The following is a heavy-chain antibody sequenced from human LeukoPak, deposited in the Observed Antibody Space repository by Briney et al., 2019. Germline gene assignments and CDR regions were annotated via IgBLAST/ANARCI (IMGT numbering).Heavy chain of an antibody. V-gene: IGHV4-34*01. J-gene: IGHJ6*02. CDR1: GGSSSGFY. CDR2: VTHDGST. Sequence: SETLSLTCAVYGGSSSGFYWNWIRQSPGKGLEWIGEVTHDGSTNYNPSLKSRVAISVDTFKNQFSLKLNSLTAADTAVYFCASLVGTTGYYGVDVWGQGTTVIVSS. D-gene: IGHD1-1*01. CDR3: ASLVGTTGYYGVDV.